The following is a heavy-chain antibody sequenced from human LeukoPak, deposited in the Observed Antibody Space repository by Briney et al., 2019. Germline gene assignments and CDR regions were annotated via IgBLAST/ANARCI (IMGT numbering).Heavy chain of an antibody. V-gene: IGHV4-38-2*02. CDR1: GYSISSGYY. Sequence: SETLSLTCTVSGYSISSGYYWGWIRQPPGKGLEWIGSIYYSGSTYYNPSLKSRVTISVDTSKNQFSLKLSSVTAADTAVYYCARPPRYSSSWYYFDYWGQGTLVTVSS. D-gene: IGHD6-13*01. CDR2: IYYSGST. J-gene: IGHJ4*02. CDR3: ARPPRYSSSWYYFDY.